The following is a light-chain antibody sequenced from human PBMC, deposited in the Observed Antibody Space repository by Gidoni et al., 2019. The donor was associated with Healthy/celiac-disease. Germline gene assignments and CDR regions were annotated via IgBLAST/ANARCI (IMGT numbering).Light chain of an antibody. V-gene: IGLV2-14*01. Sequence: QSALTQPASVSGSPGQSIPISCPGTRNDVGGYKYVPWYQQHPGKAPKLMIYDVSNRPSGVSNRFSGSKSGNTASLTISGLQAEDEADYYCSSYTSSSTPVVFGGGTKLTVL. CDR2: DVS. CDR1: RNDVGGYKY. J-gene: IGLJ2*01. CDR3: SSYTSSSTPVV.